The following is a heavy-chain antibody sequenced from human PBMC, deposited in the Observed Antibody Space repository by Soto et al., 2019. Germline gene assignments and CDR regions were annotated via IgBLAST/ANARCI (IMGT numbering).Heavy chain of an antibody. CDR1: GLTFSNFA. CDR2: ISGSGDST. CDR3: AKVGDYYGSGSYFGY. J-gene: IGHJ4*02. D-gene: IGHD3-10*01. V-gene: IGHV3-23*01. Sequence: GGSLRLSCAASGLTFSNFAMGWVRQDPGKGLEWVSAISGSGDSTYYADSVKGRFTISRDNSKNTLYLQMNSLRAEDTAVYYYAKVGDYYGSGSYFGYWGQGTLVTVSS.